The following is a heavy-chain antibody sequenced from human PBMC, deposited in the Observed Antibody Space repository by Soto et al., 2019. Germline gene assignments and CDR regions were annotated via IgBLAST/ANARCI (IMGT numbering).Heavy chain of an antibody. V-gene: IGHV1-8*01. J-gene: IGHJ5*02. Sequence: QVQLVQSGAEVKKPGASVKVSCKASGYTFTSYDINWVRQATGQGLEWMGWMNPNSGNTGYAQKFQGRVTMTRNTSISTAYMELGSLRSEDTAVYYCARGGDYCSGGSCYSIGGWFDPWGQGTLVAVSS. CDR3: ARGGDYCSGGSCYSIGGWFDP. CDR2: MNPNSGNT. CDR1: GYTFTSYD. D-gene: IGHD2-15*01.